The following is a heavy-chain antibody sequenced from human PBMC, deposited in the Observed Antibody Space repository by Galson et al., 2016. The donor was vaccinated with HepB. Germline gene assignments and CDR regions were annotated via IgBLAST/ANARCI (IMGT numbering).Heavy chain of an antibody. D-gene: IGHD6-13*01. J-gene: IGHJ4*02. Sequence: SLRLSCAASGFTFSSHGMHWVRQAPGKGLEWVAVIWYDGSYKYYADSVKGRFTISRDNSKNTLYLQMNSLRAEDTAVYYCARQVADVPASGGGWSDYWGQGTLVTVSS. V-gene: IGHV3-33*01. CDR2: IWYDGSYK. CDR3: ARQVADVPASGGGWSDY. CDR1: GFTFSSHG.